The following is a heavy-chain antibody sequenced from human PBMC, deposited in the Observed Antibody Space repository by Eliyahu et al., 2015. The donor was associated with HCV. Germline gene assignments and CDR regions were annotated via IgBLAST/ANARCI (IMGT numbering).Heavy chain of an antibody. CDR2: ISSSSSYI. CDR1: GFTFSXYT. Sequence: EVQLVESGGGLVKPGGSLRLSCAASGFTFSXYTLNWVRQAPGKGLEWVSSISSSSSYIYYADSVKGRFTISRDNAKNSLYLQMNSLRAEDTAVYYCARVSVGATAGADAFDIWGQGTMVTVSS. V-gene: IGHV3-21*01. D-gene: IGHD1-26*01. CDR3: ARVSVGATAGADAFDI. J-gene: IGHJ3*02.